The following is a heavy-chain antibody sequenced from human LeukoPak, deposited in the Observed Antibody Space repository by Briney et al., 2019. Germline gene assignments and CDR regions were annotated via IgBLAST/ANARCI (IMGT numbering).Heavy chain of an antibody. J-gene: IGHJ4*02. CDR3: AKGPYYYDSSGYYSDY. CDR2: ISGSGGST. V-gene: IGHV3-23*01. Sequence: GGSLRLSCAASGFTFSSYAMSWVRQAPGKGLEWVSVISGSGGSTNHADSVKGRFTFSRDNSKNTLYLQMNSLRAEDTAVYYCAKGPYYYDSSGYYSDYWGQGTLVTVSS. D-gene: IGHD3-22*01. CDR1: GFTFSSYA.